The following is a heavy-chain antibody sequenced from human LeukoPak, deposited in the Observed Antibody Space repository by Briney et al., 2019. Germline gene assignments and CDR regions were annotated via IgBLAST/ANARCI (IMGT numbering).Heavy chain of an antibody. J-gene: IGHJ3*02. CDR3: ARGRWTFDI. V-gene: IGHV4-34*01. CDR1: GGSFSGYY. D-gene: IGHD4-23*01. CDR2: INHSGST. Sequence: MPSETLSLTCAVYGGSFSGYYWSWIRQPPGKGLEWIGEINHSGSTNYNPSLKSRVTISVDTSKNQFSLKLSSVTAADAAVYYCARGRWTFDIWGQGTMVTVSS.